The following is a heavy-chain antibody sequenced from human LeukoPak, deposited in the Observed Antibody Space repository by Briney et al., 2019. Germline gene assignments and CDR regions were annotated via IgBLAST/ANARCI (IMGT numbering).Heavy chain of an antibody. CDR1: GYTFTSYG. CDR2: ISAYNGNT. J-gene: IGHJ6*03. Sequence: GASVKVSCKASGYTFTSYGISWVRQAPGQGLEWMGWISAYNGNTNYAQKLQGRVTMTTDTSTSTAYMELRSLRSDDTAVYYCARDLSLYYCYYMDVWGKGTTVTISS. V-gene: IGHV1-18*01. CDR3: ARDLSLYYCYYMDV.